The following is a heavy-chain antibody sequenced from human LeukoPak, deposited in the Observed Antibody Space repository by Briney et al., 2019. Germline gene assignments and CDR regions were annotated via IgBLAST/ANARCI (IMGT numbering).Heavy chain of an antibody. Sequence: GASVRVSCKAFGYTFTNFGITWVRQATGQGLEWMGWMNPNSGNTGYAQKFQGRVTMTRNTSISTAYMELSSLRSEDTAVYYCAREGIAAAGPTYYYYYGMDVWGQGTTVTVSS. CDR3: AREGIAAAGPTYYYYYGMDV. V-gene: IGHV1-8*02. CDR2: MNPNSGNT. CDR1: GYTFTNFG. J-gene: IGHJ6*02. D-gene: IGHD6-13*01.